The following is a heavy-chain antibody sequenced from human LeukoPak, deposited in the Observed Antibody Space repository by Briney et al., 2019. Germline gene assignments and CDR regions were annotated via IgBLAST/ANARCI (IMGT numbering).Heavy chain of an antibody. J-gene: IGHJ4*02. CDR3: AKVGDIVGATLLFDY. V-gene: IGHV3-23*01. D-gene: IGHD1-26*01. CDR1: GFTFSSYG. Sequence: PGGSLRLSCAASGFTFSSYGMSWVRQAPGKGLEWVSAISGSGGSTYYADSVEGRLTISRDNSKNTLYLQMNSLRAEDTAVYYCAKVGDIVGATLLFDYWGQGTLVTVSS. CDR2: ISGSGGST.